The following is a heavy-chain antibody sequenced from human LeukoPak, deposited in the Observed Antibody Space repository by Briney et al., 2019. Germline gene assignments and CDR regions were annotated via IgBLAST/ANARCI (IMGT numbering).Heavy chain of an antibody. D-gene: IGHD3-10*01. CDR1: GGSISSGGYS. CDR3: ARHGENIWFGEYYDY. Sequence: KPSQTLSLTCAVSGGSISSGGYSWSWIRQPPGKGLEWIGYIYHSGSTYYNPSLKSRVTISVDRSKNQFSLKLSSVTAADTAVYYCARHGENIWFGEYYDYWGQGTLVTVSS. V-gene: IGHV4-30-2*01. J-gene: IGHJ4*02. CDR2: IYHSGST.